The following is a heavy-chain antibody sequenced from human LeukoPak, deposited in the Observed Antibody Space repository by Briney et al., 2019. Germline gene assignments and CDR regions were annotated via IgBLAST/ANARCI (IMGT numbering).Heavy chain of an antibody. CDR1: GGSISSYY. Sequence: ETLSLTCTVSGGSISSYYWSWIRQPPGKGLECVSSISGSVYGRSYADSGKGRFTISKDNSKNILYLKMNSLQTEDTAVYYCTTVLGDYYDSSGYDYWGQGPLVTVSS. D-gene: IGHD3-22*01. J-gene: IGHJ4*02. CDR2: ISGSVYGR. V-gene: IGHV3-23*01. CDR3: TTVLGDYYDSSGYDY.